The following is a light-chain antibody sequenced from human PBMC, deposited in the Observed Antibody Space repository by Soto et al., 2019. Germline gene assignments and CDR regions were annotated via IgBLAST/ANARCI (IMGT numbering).Light chain of an antibody. J-gene: IGKJ2*02. Sequence: IQITQSPSSLSASVGDRVTITCQASQDIKNYLIWYQQKPGKAPKLLIYDASTLGTGVSSRFSGSGSGTHFTLTISSLQPEDIATYYCQQFDSVPCTFGQGTKLEIK. CDR2: DAS. CDR1: QDIKNY. V-gene: IGKV1-33*01. CDR3: QQFDSVPCT.